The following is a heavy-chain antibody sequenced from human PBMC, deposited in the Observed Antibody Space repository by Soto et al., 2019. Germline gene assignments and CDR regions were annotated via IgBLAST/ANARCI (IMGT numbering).Heavy chain of an antibody. V-gene: IGHV1-18*01. D-gene: IGHD3-22*01. CDR2: IGAYDGHT. CDR1: CYTFTNSG. CDR3: AREDYYDSSGYLPVRYYFGMDV. J-gene: IGHJ6*02. Sequence: SVKVSFKASCYTFTNSGIRWVRQAPGQGLEWMGWIGAYDGHTKYAQKLQGRVTMTTDTSTSTAYMELRSLKSDDTAVYYCAREDYYDSSGYLPVRYYFGMDVWGQGTTVTVSS.